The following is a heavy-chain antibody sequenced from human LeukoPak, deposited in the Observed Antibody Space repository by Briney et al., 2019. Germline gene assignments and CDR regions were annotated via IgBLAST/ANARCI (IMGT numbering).Heavy chain of an antibody. D-gene: IGHD3-22*01. CDR3: ATSGPPYYYDSRRNWFDP. J-gene: IGHJ5*02. V-gene: IGHV1-8*01. Sequence: GASVKVSCKASGYTFTSYDINWVRQATGQGLEWMGWMNPNSGNTGYAQKFQGRVTMTRNTSISTAYMELSSLRSEDTAVYYCATSGPPYYYDSRRNWFDPWGQGTLVTVSS. CDR1: GYTFTSYD. CDR2: MNPNSGNT.